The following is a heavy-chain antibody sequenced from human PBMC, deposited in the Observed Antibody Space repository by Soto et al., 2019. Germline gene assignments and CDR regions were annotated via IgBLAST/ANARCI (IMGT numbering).Heavy chain of an antibody. J-gene: IGHJ6*02. CDR3: ATSIAARPYNYYYGMYV. V-gene: IGHV4-61*01. D-gene: IGHD6-6*01. Sequence: SDTLSLTCTVSGCTVSSGSYYWSWIRQPPGKGLEWIGYIYYSGSTNYNPSLKSRVTISVDTSKNQFSLKLSSVTAADTAVYYCATSIAARPYNYYYGMYVCGQGTTVTVSS. CDR1: GCTVSSGSYY. CDR2: IYYSGST.